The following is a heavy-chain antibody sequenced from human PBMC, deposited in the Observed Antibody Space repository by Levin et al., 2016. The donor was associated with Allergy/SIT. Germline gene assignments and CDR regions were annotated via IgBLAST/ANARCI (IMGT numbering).Heavy chain of an antibody. J-gene: IGHJ4*02. CDR1: GYSFPSYW. D-gene: IGHD6-13*01. CDR2: IYPGDSDT. Sequence: GESLKISCKGSGYSFPSYWVAWVRQMPGKDLEWMGSIYPGDSDTRYSPSFQGHVTISADQSINTAYVQWSSLKASDSAMYYCVRQDSSSWYRYWGQGTLVSVSS. CDR3: VRQDSSSWYRY. V-gene: IGHV5-51*01.